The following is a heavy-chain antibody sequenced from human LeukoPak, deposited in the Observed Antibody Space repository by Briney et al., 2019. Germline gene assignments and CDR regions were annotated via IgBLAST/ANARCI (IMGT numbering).Heavy chain of an antibody. Sequence: GRSLRLSCAASGFTFDDYAMHWVRHAPGKGLEWVSGISWNSGSIVYADSVKGRFTISRDNAKNSLYLQMNSLRAEDTALYYCAKGTSWYLTNYFDYWGQGTLVTVSS. CDR3: AKGTSWYLTNYFDY. CDR2: ISWNSGSI. D-gene: IGHD6-13*01. CDR1: GFTFDDYA. J-gene: IGHJ4*02. V-gene: IGHV3-9*01.